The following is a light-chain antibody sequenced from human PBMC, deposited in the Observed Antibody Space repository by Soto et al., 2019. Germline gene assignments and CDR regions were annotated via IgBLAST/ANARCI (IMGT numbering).Light chain of an antibody. Sequence: EIVLTQSPATPASFPRDRVTLSCRASQAVTTRLAWYQHKPGQAARLLIYLTSNRAAGIPARFSGSGSETDFTLTISDVEPEDFAVYYCHQRQSWPKTFGQGTKVDIK. V-gene: IGKV3-11*01. CDR1: QAVTTR. CDR3: HQRQSWPKT. J-gene: IGKJ1*01. CDR2: LTS.